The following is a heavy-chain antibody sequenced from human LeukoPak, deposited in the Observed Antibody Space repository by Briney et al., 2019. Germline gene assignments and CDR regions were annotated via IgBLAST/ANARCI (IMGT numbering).Heavy chain of an antibody. Sequence: ASVKVSCKASGYTFTSYYMHWVRQAPGQGLEWMGIINPSGGSTSYAQKFQGRVTMTRDTSTSTVYMELSSLRSEDMAVYYCARAEQLAEFDYWGQGTLVTVSS. D-gene: IGHD6-6*01. CDR1: GYTFTSYY. J-gene: IGHJ4*02. CDR2: INPSGGST. CDR3: ARAEQLAEFDY. V-gene: IGHV1-46*01.